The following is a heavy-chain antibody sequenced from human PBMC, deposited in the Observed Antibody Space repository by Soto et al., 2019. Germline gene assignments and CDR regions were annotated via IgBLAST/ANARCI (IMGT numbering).Heavy chain of an antibody. Sequence: SETLSLTCTVSGGSISSYYWSWIRQPPGKGLEWIGYIYYSGSPNSTPSLKSRVTRSVDTSKNLFSLKLSSVTAADTAVYYCAREAVAVYNWFDPWGQGTPVTVSS. D-gene: IGHD6-19*01. J-gene: IGHJ5*02. CDR3: AREAVAVYNWFDP. CDR2: IYYSGSP. CDR1: GGSISSYY. V-gene: IGHV4-59*01.